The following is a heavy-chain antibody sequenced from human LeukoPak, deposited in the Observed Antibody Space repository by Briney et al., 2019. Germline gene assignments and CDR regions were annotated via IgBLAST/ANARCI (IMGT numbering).Heavy chain of an antibody. CDR1: GFTFSTYS. CDR2: ISSSGETI. D-gene: IGHD3-10*01. J-gene: IGHJ4*02. Sequence: GGSLRLSCAASGFTFSTYSMNWVRQAPGKGLEWVSYISSSGETIYYADSLKGRFTISRDNAKNSLYLQMNSLRAEDTAVYYCARDRGDYYFDYWDQGTLVTVSS. V-gene: IGHV3-48*01. CDR3: ARDRGDYYFDY.